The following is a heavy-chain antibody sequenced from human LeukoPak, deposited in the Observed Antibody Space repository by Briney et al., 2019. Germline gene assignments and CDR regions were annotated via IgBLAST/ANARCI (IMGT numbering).Heavy chain of an antibody. CDR3: VREAGYCASVCLKSNWFDP. D-gene: IGHD2-21*02. Sequence: GGSLRLSCAASGFPFSNHAMSWVRQPPGKGLEWVSAVSNGNTYYADSVRGRFTISRDDSKNMVYLQMNSLRDEDTALYYCVREAGYCASVCLKSNWFDPWGQGTLVTVSS. CDR2: VSNGNT. V-gene: IGHV3-23*01. J-gene: IGHJ5*02. CDR1: GFPFSNHA.